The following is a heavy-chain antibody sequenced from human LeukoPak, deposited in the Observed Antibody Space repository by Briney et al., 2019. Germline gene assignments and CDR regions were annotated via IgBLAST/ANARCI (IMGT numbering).Heavy chain of an antibody. J-gene: IGHJ4*02. CDR2: IITNYGTT. D-gene: IGHD3-3*01. V-gene: IGHV1-69*01. CDR3: ARPRTYYDFWRGYPAFDY. CDR1: GGTFSNYA. Sequence: GSSVTVSCKASGGTFSNYAISWVRQAPGQGLEWMGGIITNYGTTNYAQKYQGRVTITADESTTTVYMELSSLRSEDTAVYYCARPRTYYDFWRGYPAFDYWGQGTLVTVSS.